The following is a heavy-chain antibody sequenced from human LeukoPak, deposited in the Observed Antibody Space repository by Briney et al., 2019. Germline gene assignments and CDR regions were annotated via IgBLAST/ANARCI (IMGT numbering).Heavy chain of an antibody. CDR3: ASYRRYYYDSSGSATVEAFDI. Sequence: GDSLKISCKGSGYSFTSYWIGWVRQMPGKGLEWMGIIYPGDSDTRYSPSFQGQITISADKSISTAYLQWSSLKASDTAMYYCASYRRYYYDSSGSATVEAFDIWGQGTMVTVSS. J-gene: IGHJ3*02. V-gene: IGHV5-51*01. CDR1: GYSFTSYW. D-gene: IGHD3-22*01. CDR2: IYPGDSDT.